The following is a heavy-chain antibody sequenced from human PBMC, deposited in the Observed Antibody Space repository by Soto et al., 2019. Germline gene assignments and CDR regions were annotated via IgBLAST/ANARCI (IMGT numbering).Heavy chain of an antibody. J-gene: IGHJ4*02. CDR2: VSGSGDRT. D-gene: IGHD1-20*01. V-gene: IGHV3-23*01. CDR1: GFTFSSYA. CDR3: TKDLYNTTSRPSY. Sequence: EMQLLESGGDLVQPGGSLRLSCIASGFTFSSYAMSWIRQAPGKGLEWVSAVSGSGDRTYYADSVKGRFTISRDNSKNTLFLQMNSLTVDDTALYYCTKDLYNTTSRPSYWGQGTLVTVSS.